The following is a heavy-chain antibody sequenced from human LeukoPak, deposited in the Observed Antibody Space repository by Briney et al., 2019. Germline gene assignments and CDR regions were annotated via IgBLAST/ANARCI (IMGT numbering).Heavy chain of an antibody. CDR3: ARDFGGTVTTGYGMDV. Sequence: PGGSLRLSCAASGFTFSSYAMSWVRQAPGKGLEWVSAISGSGGSTYYADSVKGRFTISRDNAKNSLYLQMNSLRAEDTAVYYCARDFGGTVTTGYGMDVWGQGTTVTVSS. D-gene: IGHD4-11*01. J-gene: IGHJ6*02. CDR2: ISGSGGST. V-gene: IGHV3-23*01. CDR1: GFTFSSYA.